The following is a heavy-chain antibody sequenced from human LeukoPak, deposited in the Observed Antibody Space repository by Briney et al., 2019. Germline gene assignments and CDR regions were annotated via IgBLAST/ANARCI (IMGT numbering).Heavy chain of an antibody. J-gene: IGHJ4*02. D-gene: IGHD6-13*01. Sequence: GGSLRLSCAASGFTFSSYEMNWVRQAPGKGLEWVSYISSSGSTIYYADSVKGRFTISRDNAKNSLYLQMNSLRAEDTAVYYCARENPGIAAAGTGADYWGQGTLVTVSS. CDR2: ISSSGSTI. V-gene: IGHV3-48*03. CDR1: GFTFSSYE. CDR3: ARENPGIAAAGTGADY.